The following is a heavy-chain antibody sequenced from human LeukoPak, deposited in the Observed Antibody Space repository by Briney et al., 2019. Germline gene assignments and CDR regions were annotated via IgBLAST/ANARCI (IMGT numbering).Heavy chain of an antibody. Sequence: SQTLSLTCTVSGGSISSGGYYWRWIRQHPGKGLEWIGYIYYSGSTYYNPSLKSRVTISVDASKNQFSLKLSSVTAADTAVYYCARERDGYNGRLDPWGQGTLVTVSS. CDR3: ARERDGYNGRLDP. CDR2: IYYSGST. CDR1: GGSISSGGYY. J-gene: IGHJ5*02. V-gene: IGHV4-31*03. D-gene: IGHD5-24*01.